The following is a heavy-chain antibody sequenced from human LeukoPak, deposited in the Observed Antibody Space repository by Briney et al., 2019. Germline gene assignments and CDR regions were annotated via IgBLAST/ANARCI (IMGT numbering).Heavy chain of an antibody. CDR1: GGSFSGYY. CDR3: ARGGGRGYYYCYGMDV. V-gene: IGHV4-34*01. J-gene: IGHJ6*02. Sequence: SETLSLTCAVYGGSFSGYYWSWIRQPPGKGLEWIGEINHSGSTNYNPSLKSRVTISVDTSKNQFSLKLSSVTAADTAVYYCARGGGRGYYYCYGMDVWGQGTTVTVSS. CDR2: INHSGST. D-gene: IGHD1-26*01.